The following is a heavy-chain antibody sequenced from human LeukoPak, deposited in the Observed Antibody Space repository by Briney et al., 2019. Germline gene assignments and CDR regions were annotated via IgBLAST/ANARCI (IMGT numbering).Heavy chain of an antibody. D-gene: IGHD2-2*01. CDR1: GGTFSSYA. J-gene: IGHJ6*03. CDR3: ARCMADCSTTSCYDYYYYYMDV. CDR2: IIPIFGTA. V-gene: IGHV1-69*13. Sequence: SVKVSCKASGGTFSSYAISWVRQAPGQRLEWMGGIIPIFGTANYPQKFQGRVTITADESTSTAYMELSSLRSEDTAVYYCARCMADCSTTSCYDYYYYYMDVWGKGTTVTVSS.